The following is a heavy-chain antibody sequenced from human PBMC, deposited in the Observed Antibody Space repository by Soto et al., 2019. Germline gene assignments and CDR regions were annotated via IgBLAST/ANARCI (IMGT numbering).Heavy chain of an antibody. D-gene: IGHD3-22*01. CDR1: GFTFSNHG. CDR3: AKDSAPYYDSSGYSPY. J-gene: IGHJ4*02. CDR2: ISGSGGST. V-gene: IGHV3-23*01. Sequence: GGALRLSFAASGFTFSNHGMSRVRPAPGEGLERVSAISGSGGSTYYADSVKGRFTISRDNSQNTLYLQMNSLRAEDTAVYYCAKDSAPYYDSSGYSPYWGQGTLVTVSS.